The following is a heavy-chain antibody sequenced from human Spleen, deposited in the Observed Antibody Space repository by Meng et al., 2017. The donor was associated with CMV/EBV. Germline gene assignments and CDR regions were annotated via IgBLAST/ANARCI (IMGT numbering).Heavy chain of an antibody. V-gene: IGHV1-2*06. Sequence: FTGYYMPWVRQAPGQGLEWMGRINPNSGGTNYAQEFQGRVTMTRDTSISTAYMELSRLRSDDTAVYYCARDKGYCSGGSCYSEGFVGQWGQGTLVTVSS. CDR3: ARDKGYCSGGSCYSEGFVGQ. CDR1: FTGYY. D-gene: IGHD2-15*01. CDR2: INPNSGGT. J-gene: IGHJ4*02.